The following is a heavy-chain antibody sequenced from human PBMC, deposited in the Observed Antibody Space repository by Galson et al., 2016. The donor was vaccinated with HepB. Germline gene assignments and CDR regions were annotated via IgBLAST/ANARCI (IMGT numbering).Heavy chain of an antibody. J-gene: IGHJ6*02. CDR3: ARERSSWSNDYYYDGLDV. V-gene: IGHV3-7*01. CDR1: GYTFTNYG. Sequence: SCKASGYTFTNYGISWVRQAPGKGLEWVANIKQNGIERYYEDSVTGRFTISRDNAKNSLYLEMNSLRPEDTAVYYCARERSSWSNDYYYDGLDVWGQGTTVTVSS. CDR2: IKQNGIER. D-gene: IGHD6-13*01.